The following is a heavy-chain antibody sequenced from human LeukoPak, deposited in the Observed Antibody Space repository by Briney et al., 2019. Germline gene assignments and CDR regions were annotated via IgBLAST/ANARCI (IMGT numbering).Heavy chain of an antibody. J-gene: IGHJ4*02. CDR3: ATGWGIAVAGHDYYFDY. CDR2: ISAYNGNT. Sequence: ASVKVSCKASGYTFTSYGISWVRQAPGQGLEWMGWISAYNGNTNYAQKLQGRVTMTEDTSTDTAYMELSSLRSEDTAVYYCATGWGIAVAGHDYYFDYWGQGTLVTVSS. D-gene: IGHD6-19*01. V-gene: IGHV1-18*01. CDR1: GYTFTSYG.